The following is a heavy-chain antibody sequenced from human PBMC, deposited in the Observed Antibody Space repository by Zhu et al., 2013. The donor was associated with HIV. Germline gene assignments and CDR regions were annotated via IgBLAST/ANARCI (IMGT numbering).Heavy chain of an antibody. J-gene: IGHJ6*02. CDR3: ARKGEDDILTGWEDYYYGMDV. CDR1: GGTFSSYA. V-gene: IGHV1-2*02. CDR2: INPNSGGT. Sequence: QVQLVQSGAEVKKPGSSVKVSCKASGGTFSSYAISWVRQAPGQGLEWMGWINPNSGGTNYAQKFQGRVTMTRDTSISTAYMELSRLRSDDTAVYYCARKGEDDILTGWEDYYYGMDVWGQGP. D-gene: IGHD3-9*01.